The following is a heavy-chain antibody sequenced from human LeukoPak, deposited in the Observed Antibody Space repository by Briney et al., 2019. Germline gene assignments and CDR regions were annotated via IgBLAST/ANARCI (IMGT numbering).Heavy chain of an antibody. CDR3: ARLSRVAAAGDYDYHSLDV. V-gene: IGHV4-59*13. CDR2: VYYSGSS. J-gene: IGHJ6*02. CDR1: GGVISIYA. Sequence: SETLSLTCTVSGGVISIYARSWFRQPPGKGLEWIGEVYYSGSSDFNPSLKSRVTISTDTSNNQVSLKLNSVTAADTAVYYCARLSRVAAAGDYDYHSLDVWGQGTTVTVSS. D-gene: IGHD6-13*01.